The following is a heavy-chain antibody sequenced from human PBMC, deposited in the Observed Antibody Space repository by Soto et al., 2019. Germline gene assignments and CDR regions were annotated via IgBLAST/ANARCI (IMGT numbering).Heavy chain of an antibody. D-gene: IGHD6-13*01. CDR3: ANIYSSRWYSPFTNSYYGMDV. CDR1: GFTFSNYE. J-gene: IGHJ6*02. V-gene: IGHV3-48*03. Sequence: GGSLRLSCAGSGFTFSNYEMNWVRQAPGKGLEWVSYISSSGSTIYYADSVKGRFTISRDNAKNSLYLQMNSLRAEETAVYYCANIYSSRWYSPFTNSYYGMDVWGQGTTVTVSS. CDR2: ISSSGSTI.